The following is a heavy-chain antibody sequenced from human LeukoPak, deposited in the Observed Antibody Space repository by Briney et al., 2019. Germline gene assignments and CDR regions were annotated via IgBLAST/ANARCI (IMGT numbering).Heavy chain of an antibody. CDR2: IRYDGSNK. V-gene: IGHV3-30*02. J-gene: IGHJ4*02. Sequence: PGGSLRLSCAASGFTFSSYGMHWVRQAPGKGLEWVAFIRYDGSNKYYADSVKGRFTISRDNAKNSLYLQMNSLRAEDTAVYYCAREGDGYYDSSGGDYWGQGTLVTVSS. D-gene: IGHD3-22*01. CDR3: AREGDGYYDSSGGDY. CDR1: GFTFSSYG.